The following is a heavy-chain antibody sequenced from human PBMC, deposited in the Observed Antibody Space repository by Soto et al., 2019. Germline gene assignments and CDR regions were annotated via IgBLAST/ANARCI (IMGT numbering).Heavy chain of an antibody. Sequence: PSETLSLTCTVSGGSISSYYWSWIRQPPGKGLEWIGYIYYSGSTNYNPSLKSRVTISVDTSKSQFSLKLSSVTAADTAVYYCARDRRYSGYDTTVTNGRYYYGMDVWGQGTTVTVS. J-gene: IGHJ6*02. CDR1: GGSISSYY. CDR3: ARDRRYSGYDTTVTNGRYYYGMDV. D-gene: IGHD5-12*01. CDR2: IYYSGST. V-gene: IGHV4-59*01.